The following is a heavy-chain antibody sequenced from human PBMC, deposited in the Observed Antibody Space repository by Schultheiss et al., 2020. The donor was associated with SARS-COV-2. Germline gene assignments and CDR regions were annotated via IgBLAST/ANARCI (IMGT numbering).Heavy chain of an antibody. V-gene: IGHV3-21*04. J-gene: IGHJ4*02. CDR1: GFTFSSYG. CDR2: ISSSSSYI. Sequence: GGSLRLSCAASGFTFSSYGMHWVRQAPGKGLEWVSSISSSSSYIYYADSVKGRFTISRDNSKNTLYLQMNSLRAEDTAVYYCTTDNTVLRFLEWLDYWGQGTLVTVSS. CDR3: TTDNTVLRFLEWLDY. D-gene: IGHD3-3*01.